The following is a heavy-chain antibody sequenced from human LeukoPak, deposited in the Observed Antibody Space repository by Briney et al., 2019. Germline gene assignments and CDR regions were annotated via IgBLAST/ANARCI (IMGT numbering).Heavy chain of an antibody. CDR3: ARDSRLLPLDY. CDR2: INPNSGGT. CDR1: GYTFTRYY. V-gene: IGHV1-2*06. J-gene: IGHJ4*02. D-gene: IGHD1-26*01. Sequence: ASVKVSCKASGYTFTRYYMHWVRQAPGQGLEWMGRINPNSGGTNYAQKLQGRVTMTTDTSTSTAYMELRSLRSDDTAVYYCARDSRLLPLDYWGQGTLVTVSS.